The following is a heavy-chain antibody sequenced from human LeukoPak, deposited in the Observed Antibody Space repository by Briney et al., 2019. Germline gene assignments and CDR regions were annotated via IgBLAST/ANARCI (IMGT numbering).Heavy chain of an antibody. CDR2: INHSGST. Sequence: PSETLSLTCTAYGGSFSGYYWSWIRQPPGKGLEWIGEINHSGSTNYNPSLKSRVTISVDTSKNQFSLKLSSVTAADTAVYYCARGYYDILTGYSLDYWGQGTLVTVSS. J-gene: IGHJ4*02. V-gene: IGHV4-34*01. D-gene: IGHD3-9*01. CDR3: ARGYYDILTGYSLDY. CDR1: GGSFSGYY.